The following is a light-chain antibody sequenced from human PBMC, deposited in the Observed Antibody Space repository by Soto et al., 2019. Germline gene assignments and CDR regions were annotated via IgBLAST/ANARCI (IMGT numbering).Light chain of an antibody. CDR1: SSDVGSYNL. CDR3: SSYAGGSTHVV. CDR2: EGS. Sequence: QSALTQPASVSGSPGQSITISCTGISSDVGSYNLVSWYQQHPGKAPKVMIYEGSKRPSGVSNRFSGSRPGNTASLTISGLQAEDEAHYYCSSYAGGSTHVVFGGGTQLTVL. J-gene: IGLJ2*01. V-gene: IGLV2-23*01.